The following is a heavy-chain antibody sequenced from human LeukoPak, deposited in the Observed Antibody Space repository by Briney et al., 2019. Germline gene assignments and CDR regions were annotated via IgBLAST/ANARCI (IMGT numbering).Heavy chain of an antibody. J-gene: IGHJ6*04. Sequence: KPSETLSLTCSVSGGSISGYYWSWIRQPPGQTLEWIGYIHSSGSTNYNPSLQSRVTMSVDTSMNQFTLRLSSVTAADTAVYYCARFTYTTRPSDVWGRGTTVTVSS. CDR2: IHSSGST. CDR1: GGSISGYY. D-gene: IGHD3-16*01. CDR3: ARFTYTTRPSDV. V-gene: IGHV4-4*09.